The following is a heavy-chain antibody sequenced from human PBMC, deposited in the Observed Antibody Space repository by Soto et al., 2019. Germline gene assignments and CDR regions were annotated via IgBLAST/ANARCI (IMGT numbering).Heavy chain of an antibody. J-gene: IGHJ6*02. CDR1: GFTFSSYA. CDR3: ARDRPHYDFWSGYSDGMDV. D-gene: IGHD3-3*01. V-gene: IGHV3-30-3*01. CDR2: ISYDGSNK. Sequence: PGGSLRLSCAASGFTFSSYAMHWVRQAPGKGLEWVAVISYDGSNKYYADSVKGRLTISRDNSKNTLYLQMNSLRAEDTAVYYCARDRPHYDFWSGYSDGMDVWGQGTTVTVSS.